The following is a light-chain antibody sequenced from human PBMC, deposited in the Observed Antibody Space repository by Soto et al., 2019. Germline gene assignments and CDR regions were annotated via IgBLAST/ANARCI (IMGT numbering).Light chain of an antibody. J-gene: IGKJ4*01. CDR3: QQRGDLIVT. CDR2: DAS. V-gene: IGKV3-11*01. Sequence: EILLTQSPATLSLSPGEGATLSCRASQHVSTYVAWYQQKPGHAPRLLIFDASNRATGVPARFSGSGSWTDFTLTISNLEPGDCGIYYCQQRGDLIVTFGGGTKVEI. CDR1: QHVSTY.